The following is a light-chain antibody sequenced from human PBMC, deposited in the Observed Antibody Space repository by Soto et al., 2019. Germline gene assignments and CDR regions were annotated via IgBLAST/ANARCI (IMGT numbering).Light chain of an antibody. CDR2: EVS. V-gene: IGLV2-14*01. Sequence: QSSLSHPASVSGSPGHAITISFTGTISYVGLYDYVSWYQQHTVKAPPLIIYEVSNRPSVVSNRFYASKSCNTASLFISGIQSEDEADYYCSSYTSDSSYVFGSWTKVPVL. CDR1: ISYVGLYDY. J-gene: IGLJ1*01. CDR3: SSYTSDSSYV.